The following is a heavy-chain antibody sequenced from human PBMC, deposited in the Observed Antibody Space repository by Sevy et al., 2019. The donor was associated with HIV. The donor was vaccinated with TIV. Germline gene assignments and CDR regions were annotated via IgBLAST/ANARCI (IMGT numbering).Heavy chain of an antibody. CDR1: GYTFTGYY. CDR3: ARDLVVVAATPAQFDP. J-gene: IGHJ5*02. CDR2: IKPKSGGT. Sequence: ASVKVSCKASGYTFTGYYMHWVRQAPGQGLEWMGWIKPKSGGTNYVQKFQGRVTMTRDTSISTAYMELSRLRSDDTAVDYCARDLVVVAATPAQFDPWGQGTLVTVSS. D-gene: IGHD2-15*01. V-gene: IGHV1-2*02.